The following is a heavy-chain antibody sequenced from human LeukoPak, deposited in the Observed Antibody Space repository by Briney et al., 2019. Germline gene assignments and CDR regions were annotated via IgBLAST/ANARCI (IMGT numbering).Heavy chain of an antibody. V-gene: IGHV3-11*01. Sequence: PGGSLRLSCAASGFTFSDYYMSWLRQAPGKGPKWVSYISSNGNTIDYADSVRGRFTISRDNARNSLYLQMNSLRAEDTAVYYCGRGRDGYNPWGQGTLVTVSS. D-gene: IGHD5-24*01. CDR2: ISSNGNTI. CDR3: GRGRDGYNP. CDR1: GFTFSDYY. J-gene: IGHJ5*02.